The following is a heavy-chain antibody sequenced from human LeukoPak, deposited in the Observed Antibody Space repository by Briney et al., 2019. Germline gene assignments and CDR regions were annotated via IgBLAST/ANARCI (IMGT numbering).Heavy chain of an antibody. CDR1: GFTFGSFG. V-gene: IGHV3-30*04. Sequence: GGPLRLFCVAYGFTFGSFGMHWVRQAPGKGLDWVADIAYGSDENYADSVKGRFTISRDNFKNTLYLQMNSLGPEDTAMYYCARDVMAVAGTLGFDCWGQGALVTVSS. D-gene: IGHD6-19*01. CDR2: IAYGSDE. CDR3: ARDVMAVAGTLGFDC. J-gene: IGHJ4*02.